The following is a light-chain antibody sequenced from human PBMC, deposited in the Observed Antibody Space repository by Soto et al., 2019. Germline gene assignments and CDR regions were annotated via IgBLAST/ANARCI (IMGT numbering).Light chain of an antibody. CDR1: QYISNH. V-gene: IGKV1-39*01. J-gene: IGKJ1*01. CDR2: AAS. CDR3: QQASIFPWT. Sequence: DIQMTQSPSSLSASVGDRVTITCRASQYISNHLNWYRQSPGKAPELLIFAASSFQRGVPSRFSGSGSGTEFTLTISSLQPEDFATYSCQQASIFPWTFGQGTKVQIK.